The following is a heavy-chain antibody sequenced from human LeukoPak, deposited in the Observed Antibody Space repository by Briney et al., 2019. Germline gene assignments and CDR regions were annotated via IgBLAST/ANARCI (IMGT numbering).Heavy chain of an antibody. V-gene: IGHV4-4*09. CDR1: GGSISSYY. CDR3: ARQTSPYSSGWYDY. J-gene: IGHJ4*02. Sequence: SETLSLTCTVSGGSISSYYWSWIRQPPGKGLEWIGYNYTSGSTNYNPSLKSRVTISVDTSKNQFSLKLSSVTAADTAVYYCARQTSPYSSGWYDYWGQGTLVTVSS. D-gene: IGHD6-19*01. CDR2: NYTSGST.